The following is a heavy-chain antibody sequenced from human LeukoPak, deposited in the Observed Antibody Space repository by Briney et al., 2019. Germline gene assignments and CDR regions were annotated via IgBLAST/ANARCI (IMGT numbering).Heavy chain of an antibody. CDR3: ARERLRYFAY. V-gene: IGHV3-30*04. Sequence: GRSLRLSCSASGFTFSTYAMHWVRQAPGKGLEWVAVLSYDGSNDFYADSVKGRFSISRDNSTNTLYLQMNSLRPEDTAVYYCARERLRYFAYWGQGTLVTVSS. CDR1: GFTFSTYA. D-gene: IGHD4-17*01. CDR2: LSYDGSND. J-gene: IGHJ4*02.